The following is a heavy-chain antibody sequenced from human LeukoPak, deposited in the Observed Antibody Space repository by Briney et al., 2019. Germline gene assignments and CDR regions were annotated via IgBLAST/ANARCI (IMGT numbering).Heavy chain of an antibody. V-gene: IGHV3-23*01. CDR1: GFTFSNYA. Sequence: GGSLRLSCAASGFTFSNYAMSWVRQAPGKGLEWVSSLSISGASTYHADSVKGRFTISRDNSQNTLHLQMSNLRADDTAVYYCATRGSSITYFAHWGQGTLVTVSS. CDR2: LSISGAST. D-gene: IGHD1-26*01. J-gene: IGHJ4*02. CDR3: ATRGSSITYFAH.